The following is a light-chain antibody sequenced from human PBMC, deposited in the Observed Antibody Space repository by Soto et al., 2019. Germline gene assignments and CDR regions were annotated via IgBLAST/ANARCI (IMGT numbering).Light chain of an antibody. CDR3: QHYNTYPYT. CDR2: DAS. Sequence: DIQMTQSPSTLSASVGDRVTITCWASQSISSWLAWYQQKPGKAPKLLIFDASSLQSGAPSRFSGSGSGTEFTLTISRLQPDDFATYYCQHYNTYPYTFGQGTRLEIK. J-gene: IGKJ2*01. V-gene: IGKV1-5*01. CDR1: QSISSW.